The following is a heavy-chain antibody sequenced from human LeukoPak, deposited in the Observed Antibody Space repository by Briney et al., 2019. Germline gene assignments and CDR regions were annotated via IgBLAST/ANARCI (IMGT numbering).Heavy chain of an antibody. J-gene: IGHJ4*02. CDR3: AREWDSSSWYDY. Sequence: GASVKVSCKASGYTFTGYYMHWVRQAPGQGLEWMGWINPNSGGTNYAQKFQGRVTLTSDTSISTVYMELSRLRSDDTAVYYCAREWDSSSWYDYWGQGSLVTVSS. CDR2: INPNSGGT. D-gene: IGHD6-13*01. V-gene: IGHV1-2*02. CDR1: GYTFTGYY.